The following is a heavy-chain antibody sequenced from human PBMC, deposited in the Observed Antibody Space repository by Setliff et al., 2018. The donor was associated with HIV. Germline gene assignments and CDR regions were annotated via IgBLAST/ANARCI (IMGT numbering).Heavy chain of an antibody. Sequence: ASVKVSCKVSGGIFDSYAINWVRQAPGQGLEWMGGIISIFGTTDYAQKFQGRVTIAADEFTSTAYMELSSLRSGDTAVYYCARNRVPDSDYYYMDVWGKGTTVTVS. D-gene: IGHD3-22*01. J-gene: IGHJ6*03. CDR2: IISIFGTT. CDR1: GGIFDSYA. V-gene: IGHV1-69*13. CDR3: ARNRVPDSDYYYMDV.